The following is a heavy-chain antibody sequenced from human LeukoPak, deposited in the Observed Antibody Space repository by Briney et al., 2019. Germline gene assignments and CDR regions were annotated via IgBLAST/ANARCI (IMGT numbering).Heavy chain of an antibody. J-gene: IGHJ4*02. V-gene: IGHV3-23*01. CDR2: ISGSGGST. Sequence: GGSLRLSCAASGFTFSSYAMSWVRQAPGKGLEWVSAISGSGGSTYYADSVKGRFTISRDNFKNTLYLQMNSLRAEDTAVYYCAKGDSSGYYYVYFDYWGQGTLVTVSS. CDR1: GFTFSSYA. D-gene: IGHD3-22*01. CDR3: AKGDSSGYYYVYFDY.